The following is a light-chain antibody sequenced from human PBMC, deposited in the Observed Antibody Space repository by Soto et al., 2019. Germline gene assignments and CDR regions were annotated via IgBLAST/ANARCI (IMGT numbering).Light chain of an antibody. CDR1: QSVSSSY. CDR2: GAS. V-gene: IGKV3-20*01. CDR3: QQCDGSPRLT. Sequence: EIVLTQSPGTLSLSPGERATLSCRASQSVSSSYLAWYQQKPGQAPRLIIYGASSRATGIPDRFSGSGSGTDSTLTISRLEPEDFAVYYCQQCDGSPRLTCGGGTKLEIK. J-gene: IGKJ4*01.